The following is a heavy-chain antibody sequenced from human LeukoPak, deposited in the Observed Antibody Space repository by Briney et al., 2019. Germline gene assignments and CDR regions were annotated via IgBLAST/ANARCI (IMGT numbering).Heavy chain of an antibody. V-gene: IGHV4-34*01. Sequence: SETLSLTCAVYGGSFSGYYWSWIRQPPGKGLEWIGEINHSGSTKYNPSLKSRVTISVDTSKNQFSLKLSSVTAADTAVYYCARGWMVRGVIMYYYYGMDVWGQGTTVTVSS. CDR1: GGSFSGYY. CDR3: ARGWMVRGVIMYYYYGMDV. J-gene: IGHJ6*02. D-gene: IGHD3-10*01. CDR2: INHSGST.